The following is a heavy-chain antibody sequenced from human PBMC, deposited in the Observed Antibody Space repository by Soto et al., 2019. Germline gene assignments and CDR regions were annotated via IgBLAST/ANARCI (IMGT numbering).Heavy chain of an antibody. CDR2: INHSGST. J-gene: IGHJ4*02. Sequence: ETLSVACAVYGVSFSGYYWSWIHQPPGKGLEWIGEINHSGSTNYNPSLKSRVTISVDTSKNQFSLKLSSVTAADTAVYYCARGSRLRYFHWLLGALDYWGQGTLVTVSS. CDR1: GVSFSGYY. V-gene: IGHV4-34*01. D-gene: IGHD3-9*01. CDR3: ARGSRLRYFHWLLGALDY.